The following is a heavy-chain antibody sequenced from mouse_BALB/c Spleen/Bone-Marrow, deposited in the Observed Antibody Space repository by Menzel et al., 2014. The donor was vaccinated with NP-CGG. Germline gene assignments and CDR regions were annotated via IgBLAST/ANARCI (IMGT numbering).Heavy chain of an antibody. V-gene: IGHV1-14*01. Sequence: EVQLQQSGPELVKPGASVKISCTASGYTFTNYVMHWVKQKPGQGLEWIGYINPNNDGTKYNDKFNGKATLTSAKYSSTAYMELSNLNAEASADYDIARYPGEFGSSYAMDYWGQGTSVTVSS. CDR2: INPNNDGT. CDR3: ARYPGEFGSSYAMDY. J-gene: IGHJ4*01. CDR1: GYTFTNYV. D-gene: IGHD1-1*01.